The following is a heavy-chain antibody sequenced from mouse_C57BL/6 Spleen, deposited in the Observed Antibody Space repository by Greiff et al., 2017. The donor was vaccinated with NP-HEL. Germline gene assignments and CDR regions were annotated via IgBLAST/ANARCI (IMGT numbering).Heavy chain of an antibody. J-gene: IGHJ2*01. CDR3: ARFITTVVGFDY. CDR2: IDPSDSYT. D-gene: IGHD1-1*01. CDR1: GYTFTSYW. V-gene: IGHV1-69*01. Sequence: QVQLQQPGAELVMPGASVKLSCKASGYTFTSYWMHWVKQRPGQGLEWIGEIDPSDSYTNYNQNFKGKSTLTVDKSSSTAYMQLSSLTSEDSAVYYCARFITTVVGFDYWGQGTTLTVSS.